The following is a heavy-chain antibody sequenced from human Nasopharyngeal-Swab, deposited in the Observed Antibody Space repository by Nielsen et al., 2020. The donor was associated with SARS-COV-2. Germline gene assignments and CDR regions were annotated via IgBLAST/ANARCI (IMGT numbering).Heavy chain of an antibody. J-gene: IGHJ6*02. Sequence: WIRRPPGKGLEWIGYIYYSGSTYYNPSLKSRVTISVDTSKNQFSLKLSSVTAADTAVYYCARDWILRGWSTYYYYGMDVWGQGTTVTVSS. D-gene: IGHD3-3*01. CDR2: IYYSGST. CDR3: ARDWILRGWSTYYYYGMDV. V-gene: IGHV4-31*02.